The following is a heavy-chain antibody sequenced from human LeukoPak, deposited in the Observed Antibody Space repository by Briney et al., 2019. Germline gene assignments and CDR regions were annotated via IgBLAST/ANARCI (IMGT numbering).Heavy chain of an antibody. CDR3: GRVYCSTTSCYDYYDYYMDV. CDR2: TNWDGAST. J-gene: IGHJ6*03. CDR1: GLRYDDSG. V-gene: IGHV3-20*04. Sequence: GYLRLHCAASGLRYDDSGLSWVRHVPGEGLEWVSGTNWDGASTGYADSVKGRFTISRDNVKNSLYLQMNSLRVEDTSLYFGGRVYCSTTSCYDYYDYYMDVWGIVTAVTVAS. D-gene: IGHD2-2*01.